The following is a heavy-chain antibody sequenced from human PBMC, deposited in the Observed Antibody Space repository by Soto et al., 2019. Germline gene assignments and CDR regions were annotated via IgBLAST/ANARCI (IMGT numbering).Heavy chain of an antibody. J-gene: IGHJ5*02. V-gene: IGHV4-31*03. CDR1: GGSFNSGAYY. CDR2: LSYRGTT. CDR3: ARVSATGTRRFGP. Sequence: QVQLQESGPGLVKPSQTLSLTCTVSGGSFNSGAYYWGWIRRHPGKGLEWIGYLSYRGTTYYSPSLKSRLTMSLDTSKNQFSLKLNSVTAADTAVYYCARVSATGTRRFGPWGPGTLVTVSS. D-gene: IGHD6-13*01.